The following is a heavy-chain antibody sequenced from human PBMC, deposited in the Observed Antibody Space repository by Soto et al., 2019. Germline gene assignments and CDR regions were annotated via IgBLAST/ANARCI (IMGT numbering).Heavy chain of an antibody. Sequence: QVQLQESGPGLVKPSETLSLSCTVSGGSISSYYWSWFRQSTGKRMEWIGYVHHSWGSSYNPSLQSRVAISLDTTKSQVSLKVTSVTATDTAVYYCARPGFGPLHGLVDVWGQGTTVTVSS. J-gene: IGHJ6*02. D-gene: IGHD3-10*01. CDR1: GGSISSYY. V-gene: IGHV4-59*08. CDR2: VHHSWGS. CDR3: ARPGFGPLHGLVDV.